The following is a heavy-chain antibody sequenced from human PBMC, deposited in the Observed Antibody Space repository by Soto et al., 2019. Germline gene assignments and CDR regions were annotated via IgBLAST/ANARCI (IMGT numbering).Heavy chain of an antibody. J-gene: IGHJ3*02. CDR2: INSDGSST. D-gene: IGHD3-16*01. Sequence: PGGSLRLSCGASGFTFSNHWMHWVRQVPGKGLVWVSRINSDGSSTTYADSVKGRFTISRDNAKNTLYLQLNSLRGEDTAVYYCARGWSYGAFDIWGKGTMVTVSS. V-gene: IGHV3-74*01. CDR3: ARGWSYGAFDI. CDR1: GFTFSNHW.